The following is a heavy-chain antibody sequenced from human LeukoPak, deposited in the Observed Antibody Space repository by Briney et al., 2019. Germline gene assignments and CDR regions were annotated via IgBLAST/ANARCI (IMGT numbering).Heavy chain of an antibody. J-gene: IGHJ4*02. Sequence: GGSLRLSCAASGFTFSSYAMSWVRQAAGKGLEWVSVISGSGGTTYYTDSVKGRFTISRDNSKNTLYLQMNSLRAEDTAVYYCAKDGRMSTGYGASDYWGQGTLVTVSS. CDR2: ISGSGGTT. D-gene: IGHD4/OR15-4a*01. CDR1: GFTFSSYA. CDR3: AKDGRMSTGYGASDY. V-gene: IGHV3-23*01.